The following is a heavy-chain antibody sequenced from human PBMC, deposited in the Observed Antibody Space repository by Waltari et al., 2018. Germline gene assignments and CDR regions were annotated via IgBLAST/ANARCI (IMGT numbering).Heavy chain of an antibody. CDR3: ASHYSGLDY. CDR1: GGSISSHY. Sequence: QVQLQESGPGLVKPSETLSLTCTVSGGSISSHYWSWIRQPPGKGLEWIGYIYYSGSTNYNPSRKSRVTISVDTSKNQFSLKLSSVTAADTAVYYCASHYSGLDYWGQGTLVTVSS. J-gene: IGHJ4*02. CDR2: IYYSGST. D-gene: IGHD5-12*01. V-gene: IGHV4-59*11.